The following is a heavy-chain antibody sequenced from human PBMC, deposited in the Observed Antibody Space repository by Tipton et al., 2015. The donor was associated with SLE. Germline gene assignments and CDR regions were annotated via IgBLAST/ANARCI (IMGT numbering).Heavy chain of an antibody. CDR1: GGSISSSSYY. CDR3: AREGLLEGFDY. CDR2: IYYSGST. D-gene: IGHD3-3*02. J-gene: IGHJ4*02. Sequence: TLSLTCTVSGGSISSSSYYWGWIRQPPGKGLEWIGSIYYSGSTNYNPSLKSRVTISVDTSKNQFSLKLSSVTAADTAVYYCAREGLLEGFDYWGQGTLVTVSS. V-gene: IGHV4-39*07.